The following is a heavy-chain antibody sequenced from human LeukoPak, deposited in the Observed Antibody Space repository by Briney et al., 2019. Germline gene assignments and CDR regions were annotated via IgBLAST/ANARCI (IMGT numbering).Heavy chain of an antibody. CDR3: AREGSYYYDSIDNWFDP. D-gene: IGHD3-22*01. V-gene: IGHV3-74*01. CDR2: INSDGSGT. Sequence: GGSLRLSCAASGFTFSSYWMHWVRQAPGKGLVWVSRINSDGSGTSYADSVKGRFTISRDNAKNTLYLQMNSLRAEDTAVYYCAREGSYYYDSIDNWFDPWGQGTLVTVSS. J-gene: IGHJ5*02. CDR1: GFTFSSYW.